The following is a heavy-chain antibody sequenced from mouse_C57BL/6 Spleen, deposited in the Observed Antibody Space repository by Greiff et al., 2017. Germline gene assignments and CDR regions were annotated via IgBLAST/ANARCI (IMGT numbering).Heavy chain of an antibody. CDR2: INPNNGGT. CDR3: AREYYGSSYVYAMDY. V-gene: IGHV1-22*01. J-gene: IGHJ4*01. CDR1: GYTFTDYN. D-gene: IGHD1-1*01. Sequence: EVQLQQSGPELVKPGASVKMSCKASGYTFTDYNMHWVKQSHGKSLEWIGYINPNNGGTSYNQKFKGKATLTVNKSSSTAYMELRSLTSEDSAVYYCAREYYGSSYVYAMDYWGQGTSVTVSS.